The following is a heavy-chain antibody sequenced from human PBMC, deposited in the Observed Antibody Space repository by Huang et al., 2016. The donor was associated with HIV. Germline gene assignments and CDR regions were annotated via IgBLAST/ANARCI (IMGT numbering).Heavy chain of an antibody. CDR2: VNHGGRT. Sequence: QVQLYQWGAGPLRPSETLSLTLGVSGGSLHVYSWNWLRQSPGRGLEWIGEVNHGGRTTYNQSLKSRVTISVDTSKIQCSLNLTSVTATDTADYYCATSRSGSGWFLDIWGRGTLVSVS. V-gene: IGHV4-34*01. CDR1: GGSLHVYS. CDR3: ATSRSGSGWFLDI. D-gene: IGHD6-19*01. J-gene: IGHJ2*01.